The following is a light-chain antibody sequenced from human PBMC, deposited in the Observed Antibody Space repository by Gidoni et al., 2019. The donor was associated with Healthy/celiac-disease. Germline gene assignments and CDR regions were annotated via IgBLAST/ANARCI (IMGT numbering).Light chain of an antibody. J-gene: IGKJ1*01. Sequence: DIQMTQSPSSLSASVGDRVTITCRASQSINSYLNWYQQKPGKAPKLLIYAASSLQSGVPSRFSGSGSGTDFTLTISSLQPEDFATYYCQQSYSTTQTFGQGTKVEIK. V-gene: IGKV1-39*01. CDR2: AAS. CDR1: QSINSY. CDR3: QQSYSTTQT.